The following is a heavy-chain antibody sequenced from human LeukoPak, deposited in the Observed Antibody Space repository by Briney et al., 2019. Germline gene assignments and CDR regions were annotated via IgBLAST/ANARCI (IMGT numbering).Heavy chain of an antibody. CDR3: ARDDLDCSGGTCYPDDF. J-gene: IGHJ4*02. Sequence: ASVKVSFKASGYTFSSHGISWVRQAPGQGLEWMGWISAYNGNIKYAQKFQGRVTMTTDTSTSTAYMELRSLRSDDTAMYFCARDDLDCSGGTCYPDDFWGQGTLVTVSS. CDR2: ISAYNGNI. D-gene: IGHD2-15*01. V-gene: IGHV1-18*01. CDR1: GYTFSSHG.